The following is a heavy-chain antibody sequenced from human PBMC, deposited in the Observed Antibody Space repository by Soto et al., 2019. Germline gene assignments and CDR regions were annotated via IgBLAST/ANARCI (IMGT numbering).Heavy chain of an antibody. CDR3: ARYYGDYTHYYYYYYMDV. D-gene: IGHD4-17*01. CDR1: GFTVSSNY. CDR2: IYSGGST. V-gene: IGHV3-53*04. Sequence: EVQLVESGGGLVQPGGSLRLSCAASGFTVSSNYMSWVRQAPGKGLEWVSVIYSGGSTYYADSVKGRFTISRHNSKNTLYLQMNSLRAEDTAVYYCARYYGDYTHYYYYYYMDVWGKGTTVTVSS. J-gene: IGHJ6*03.